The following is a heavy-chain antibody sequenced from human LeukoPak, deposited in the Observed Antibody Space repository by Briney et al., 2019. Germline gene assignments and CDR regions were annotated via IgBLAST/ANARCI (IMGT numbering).Heavy chain of an antibody. CDR2: IYFGDSHT. D-gene: IGHD6-13*01. V-gene: IGHV5-51*01. J-gene: IGHJ4*02. Sequence: GESLKISCKGSGDRFTSYWIGWVRQMPGKGLEWMGIIYFGDSHTRYSPSFQGQVTISADKSISTAYLQWSSLKASDTAIYYCATSAGSSSSWEFDYWGQGTLVTVSS. CDR3: ATSAGSSSSWEFDY. CDR1: GDRFTSYW.